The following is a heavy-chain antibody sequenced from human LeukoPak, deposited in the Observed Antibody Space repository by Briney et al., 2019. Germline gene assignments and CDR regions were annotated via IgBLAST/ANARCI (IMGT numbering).Heavy chain of an antibody. CDR1: GGSIDSTNY. Sequence: SETLSLTCGVTGGSIDSTNYWSWVRQAPGKGLGWFGLMAHVGTRTHTPSLRSRVARSFDRATNSFCLSLTGVTAAATAIYYCAGENRPLCLFAFWGQGVMVTVSS. V-gene: IGHV4/OR15-8*02. D-gene: IGHD2-21*01. CDR3: AGENRPLCLFAF. CDR2: MAHVGT. J-gene: IGHJ4*02.